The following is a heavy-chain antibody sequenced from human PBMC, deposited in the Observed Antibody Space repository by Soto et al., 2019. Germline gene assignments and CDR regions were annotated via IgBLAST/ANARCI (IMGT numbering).Heavy chain of an antibody. CDR1: GGFYSIKT. D-gene: IGHD3-22*01. V-gene: IGHV1-69*04. J-gene: IGHJ3*01. CDR2: IIPLVHII. CDR3: ARVRRRDDSNILDALDV. Sequence: QVQLVQSGAEVKKPGSSVKVSCKASGGFYSIKTIYWVRQAPGQGLEWMGRIIPLVHIINNAQKFQGRVAMSTNKSTSTAYIGLSSLKSEDTAIYICARVRRRDDSNILDALDVWGQGAMVNVSS.